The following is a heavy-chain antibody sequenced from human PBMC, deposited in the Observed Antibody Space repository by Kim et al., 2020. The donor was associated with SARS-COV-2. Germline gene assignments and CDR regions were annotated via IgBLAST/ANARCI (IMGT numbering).Heavy chain of an antibody. CDR1: GYTFTSYY. CDR3: ARGGIMITFGGSYLKRPDAFDI. V-gene: IGHV1-46*01. Sequence: ASVKVSCKASGYTFTSYYMHWVRQAPGQGLEWMGIINPSGGSTSYAQKFQGRVTMTRDTSTSTVYMELSSLRSEDTAVYYCARGGIMITFGGSYLKRPDAFDIWGQGTMVTVSS. D-gene: IGHD3-16*01. J-gene: IGHJ3*02. CDR2: INPSGGST.